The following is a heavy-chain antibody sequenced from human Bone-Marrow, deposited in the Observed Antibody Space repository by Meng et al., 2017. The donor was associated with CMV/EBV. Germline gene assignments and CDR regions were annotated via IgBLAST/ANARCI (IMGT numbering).Heavy chain of an antibody. J-gene: IGHJ4*02. CDR1: VYTLTDYS. CDR2: INPNSGGT. Sequence: SVKIPCKASVYTLTDYSTHWLRQAPGQRLEWMGRINPNSGGTDYAQKFQGRVTVTRDTSINTAYMELNRLRSDDTAVYYCARGSASSYWGQGTLVTVSS. CDR3: ARGSASSY. D-gene: IGHD6-6*01. V-gene: IGHV1-2*06.